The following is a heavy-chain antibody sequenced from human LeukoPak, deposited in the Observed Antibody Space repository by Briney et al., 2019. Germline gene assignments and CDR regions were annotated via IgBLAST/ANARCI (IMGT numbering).Heavy chain of an antibody. CDR3: ARQEIGLRSFDP. CDR2: INHTGNT. D-gene: IGHD3/OR15-3a*01. CDR1: GGSFSGYY. J-gene: IGHJ5*02. Sequence: SETLSLTCAVNGGSFSGYYWNWIRQPPGKRLEWIGEINHTGNTNYNPSLKRRVTISVDTSQKQFSLRLNSLTAADTAVYYCARQEIGLRSFDPWGQGTLVTVSS. V-gene: IGHV4-34*01.